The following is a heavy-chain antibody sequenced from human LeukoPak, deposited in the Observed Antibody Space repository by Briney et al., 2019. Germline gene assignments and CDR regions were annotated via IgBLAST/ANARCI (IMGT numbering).Heavy chain of an antibody. CDR3: ARDQANDYGDYMRWFDP. CDR1: GGSISSYY. V-gene: IGHV4-59*01. Sequence: SETLSLTCTVSGGSISSYYWSWIRQPPGKGLEWIGYIYYSGSTNYNPSLKSRVTISVDTSKNQFSLKLSSVTAADTAVYYCARDQANDYGDYMRWFDPWGQGTLVTVSS. CDR2: IYYSGST. D-gene: IGHD4-17*01. J-gene: IGHJ5*02.